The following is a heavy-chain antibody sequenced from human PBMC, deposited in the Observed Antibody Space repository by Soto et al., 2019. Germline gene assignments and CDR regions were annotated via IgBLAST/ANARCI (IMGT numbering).Heavy chain of an antibody. J-gene: IGHJ6*02. CDR1: GGSVSSGSYY. CDR2: IYYSGST. D-gene: IGHD4-4*01. Sequence: QVQLQESGPGLVKPSETLSLTCTVSGGSVSSGSYYWSWIRQPPGKGLEWIGYIYYSGSTNYSPSLKSRVTISVDTSKNQFSLKLSSVTAADTAVYYCARDTTATKRRHYYYGMDVWGQGTTVTVSS. V-gene: IGHV4-61*01. CDR3: ARDTTATKRRHYYYGMDV.